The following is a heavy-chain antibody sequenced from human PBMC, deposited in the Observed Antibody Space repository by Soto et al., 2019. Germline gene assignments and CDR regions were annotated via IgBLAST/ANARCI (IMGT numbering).Heavy chain of an antibody. CDR3: AKSPFRIAARQIFDY. CDR1: GFTFSSYA. V-gene: IGHV3-23*01. D-gene: IGHD6-6*01. J-gene: IGHJ4*02. Sequence: GSLRLSCAASGFTFSSYAMSWVRQAPGKGLEWVSAMSGSGGSTYYADPGKGRFTISRDNSKNTLYLQMNSLRAEDTAVYYCAKSPFRIAARQIFDYWGQGTLVTVSS. CDR2: MSGSGGST.